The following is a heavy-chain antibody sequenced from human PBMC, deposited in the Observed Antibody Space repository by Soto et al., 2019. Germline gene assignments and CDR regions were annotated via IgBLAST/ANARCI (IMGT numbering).Heavy chain of an antibody. D-gene: IGHD3-3*01. CDR1: GFTFSTYG. Sequence: QEQLVESGGGVVQPGRSLRLSCEASGFTFSTYGIHWVRQTPGKGLDWVAAISYDGVNKYYAGSVKGRFTVSRDNSKNTVYLQLTSLTFEDTAIYYCAKDRGFVEWLLRQIDHWGQGTLVTVSS. J-gene: IGHJ4*02. V-gene: IGHV3-30*18. CDR2: ISYDGVNK. CDR3: AKDRGFVEWLLRQIDH.